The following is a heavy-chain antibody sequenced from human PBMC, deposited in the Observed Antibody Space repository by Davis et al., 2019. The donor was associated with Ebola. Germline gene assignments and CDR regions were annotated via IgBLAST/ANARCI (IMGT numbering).Heavy chain of an antibody. CDR1: GGTFSTYS. Sequence: SVKVSCKASGGTFSTYSIRWVRQAPGQGLEWMGRIIPILGITNYAQKFQGRVTITADKSTSTAYLELRSLRSEDTAVYYCARRSSGWYGFDYWGQGTLVTVSS. V-gene: IGHV1-69*02. J-gene: IGHJ4*02. CDR3: ARRSSGWYGFDY. CDR2: IIPILGIT. D-gene: IGHD6-19*01.